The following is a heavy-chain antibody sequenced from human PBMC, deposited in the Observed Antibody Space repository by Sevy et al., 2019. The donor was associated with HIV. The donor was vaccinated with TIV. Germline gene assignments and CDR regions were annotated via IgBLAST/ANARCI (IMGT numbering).Heavy chain of an antibody. CDR3: ARPTGVYYYYGMDA. D-gene: IGHD3-10*01. Sequence: GGSLRLSCAASGFTFSKYSMNWVRQAPGKGLEWVSYISGSSNITYYADSVKGRFTISRDNADNSLYLRMNSLRDEDTAVYYCARPTGVYYYYGMDAWGQGTTVTVSS. CDR2: ISGSSNIT. J-gene: IGHJ6*02. CDR1: GFTFSKYS. V-gene: IGHV3-48*02.